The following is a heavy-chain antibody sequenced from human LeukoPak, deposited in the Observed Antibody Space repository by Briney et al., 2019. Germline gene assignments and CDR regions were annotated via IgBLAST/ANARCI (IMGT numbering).Heavy chain of an antibody. J-gene: IGHJ6*02. CDR3: ARKGDIAAAGLPYYYYYYGMDV. CDR2: IWYDGSNK. Sequence: PGGSLRLSCAASGFTFSSYGMHWVRQAPGKGLEWVAVIWYDGSNKYYADSVKGRFTTSRDNSKNTLYLQMNSLRAEDTAVYYCARKGDIAAAGLPYYYYYYGMDVWGQGTTVTVSS. V-gene: IGHV3-33*01. CDR1: GFTFSSYG. D-gene: IGHD6-13*01.